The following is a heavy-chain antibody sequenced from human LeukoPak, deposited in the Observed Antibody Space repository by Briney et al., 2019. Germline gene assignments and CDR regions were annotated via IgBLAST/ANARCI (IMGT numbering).Heavy chain of an antibody. CDR2: ISAYNGNT. D-gene: IGHD6-13*01. V-gene: IGHV1-18*01. Sequence: GASVKVSCKASGYTFTSYGISWVRQAPGRGLEWMGWISAYNGNTNYAQKLQGRVTMTTDTSTSTAYMELRSLRSDDTAVYYCAREAAAGTGSRAFDIWGQGTMVTVSS. CDR1: GYTFTSYG. CDR3: AREAAAGTGSRAFDI. J-gene: IGHJ3*02.